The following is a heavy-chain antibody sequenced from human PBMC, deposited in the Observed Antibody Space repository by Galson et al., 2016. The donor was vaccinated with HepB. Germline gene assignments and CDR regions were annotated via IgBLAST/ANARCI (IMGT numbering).Heavy chain of an antibody. CDR1: GFTFSDSA. CDR2: IRSKSNNYAT. J-gene: IGHJ6*02. V-gene: IGHV3-73*01. Sequence: SLRLSCAASGFTFSDSAMHWVRQASGNGLEWVGRIRSKSNNYATAYAASVKGRFTISRDDSKRMAFLQMNSLKTEDTAAYYCTRVGYRLWFGAPIKDYGMDVWGQGTTVTVSS. CDR3: TRVGYRLWFGAPIKDYGMDV. D-gene: IGHD3-10*01.